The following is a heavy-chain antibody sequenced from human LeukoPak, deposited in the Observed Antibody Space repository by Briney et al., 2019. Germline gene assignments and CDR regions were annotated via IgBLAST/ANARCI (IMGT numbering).Heavy chain of an antibody. V-gene: IGHV1-46*01. CDR3: ARGPDDDSSGYYYKYFQH. CDR2: INPSGGST. J-gene: IGHJ1*01. CDR1: GYTFTSYY. D-gene: IGHD3-22*01. Sequence: ASVKVSCKASGYTFTSYYMHWVRQAPGQGLEWMGIINPSGGSTSYAQKFQGRVTITADESTSTAYMELSSLRSEDTAVYYCARGPDDDSSGYYYKYFQHWGQGTLVTVSS.